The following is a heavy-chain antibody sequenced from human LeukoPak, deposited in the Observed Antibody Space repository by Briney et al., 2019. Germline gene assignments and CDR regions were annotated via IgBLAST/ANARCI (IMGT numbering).Heavy chain of an antibody. D-gene: IGHD3-22*01. CDR2: IYYSGST. CDR1: GGSISSSSYY. V-gene: IGHV4-39*07. J-gene: IGHJ3*02. Sequence: SETLSLTCTVSGGSISSSSYYWGWIRQPPGKGLEWIGSIYYSGSTYYNPSLKSRVTISVDTSKNQFSLKLSSVTAADTAVYYCARAVPTYYYDSSGYFSDAFDIWGQGTMVTVSS. CDR3: ARAVPTYYYDSSGYFSDAFDI.